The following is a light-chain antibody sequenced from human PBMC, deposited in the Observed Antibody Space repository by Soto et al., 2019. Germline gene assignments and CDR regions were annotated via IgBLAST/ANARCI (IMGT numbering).Light chain of an antibody. CDR1: ESISSSY. V-gene: IGKV3-20*01. CDR3: QQYGASPPAT. Sequence: EIILTQSPGALSLSAGVGATLRCSASESISSSYLAWYHQRRGQAPRLLIFSTSTRAAGTSPRFSGSGSGRDFALSISSVEPEDSGIYYCQQYGASPPATFGGGTRVEI. CDR2: STS. J-gene: IGKJ4*01.